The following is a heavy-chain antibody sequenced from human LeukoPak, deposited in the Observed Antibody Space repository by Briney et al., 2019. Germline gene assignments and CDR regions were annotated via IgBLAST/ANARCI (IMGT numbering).Heavy chain of an antibody. CDR3: ARESRTIFGVVIIPFDY. Sequence: SETLSLTCTVSGYSISSGYYWGWIRQPPGKGLEGIGGTYHSGSTYYNPSLKSRVTISVDTSKNQFSLKLSSVTAADTAVYYCARESRTIFGVVIIPFDYWGQGTLVTVSS. V-gene: IGHV4-38-2*02. J-gene: IGHJ4*02. D-gene: IGHD3-3*01. CDR2: TYHSGST. CDR1: GYSISSGYY.